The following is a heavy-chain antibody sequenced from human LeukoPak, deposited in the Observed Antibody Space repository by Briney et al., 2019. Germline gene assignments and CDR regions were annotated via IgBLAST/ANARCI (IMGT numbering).Heavy chain of an antibody. D-gene: IGHD5-18*01. J-gene: IGHJ2*01. V-gene: IGHV1-18*01. Sequence: GASVTVSCKASGFTFINYGIAWVRQAPGQGLEWMGWISTYNGNTYYVEEFQGRVTMTTDTSTNTVYMELGSLRSNDTAVYYCTRGSRGYNYGDWYFDLWGRGTLVTVSS. CDR3: TRGSRGYNYGDWYFDL. CDR2: ISTYNGNT. CDR1: GFTFINYG.